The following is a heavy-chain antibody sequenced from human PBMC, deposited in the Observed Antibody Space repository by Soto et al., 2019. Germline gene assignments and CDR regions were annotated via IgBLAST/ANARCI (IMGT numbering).Heavy chain of an antibody. V-gene: IGHV4-59*01. CDR3: ARQEAVAGTPFDS. J-gene: IGHJ4*02. CDR2: IYFSGSS. D-gene: IGHD6-19*01. Sequence: QVHLQESGPGLVKPSETLSLTCTVSGGSIGGYYWNWIRRPPGKGLEWLGYIYFSGSSHYNPSLKARLTISLDTSKKQFSLNLRSVTAADTAVYYCARQEAVAGTPFDSWGQGTLVSVSS. CDR1: GGSIGGYY.